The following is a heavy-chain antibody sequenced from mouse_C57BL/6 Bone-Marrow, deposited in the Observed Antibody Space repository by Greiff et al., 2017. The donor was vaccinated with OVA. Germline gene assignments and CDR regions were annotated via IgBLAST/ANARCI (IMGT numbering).Heavy chain of an antibody. Sequence: QVQLQQSGPELVRPGVSVKISCKGSGYTFTDYAMHWVKQSHAKSLEWIGVISTYYGDASYNQKFQDKATMTVDKSSSTAYMELARLTSEDSAVYYCARSGRSTMVTTDYWGQGTTLTVSS. D-gene: IGHD2-2*01. CDR2: ISTYYGDA. CDR1: GYTFTDYA. J-gene: IGHJ2*01. CDR3: ARSGRSTMVTTDY. V-gene: IGHV1-67*01.